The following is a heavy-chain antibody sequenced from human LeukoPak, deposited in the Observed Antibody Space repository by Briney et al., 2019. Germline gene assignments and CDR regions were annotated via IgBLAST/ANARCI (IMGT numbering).Heavy chain of an antibody. CDR3: AKDLRWDHPGLDP. D-gene: IGHD4-23*01. Sequence: ASVKFSCKASGYSFTSYYIHWVRQAPGQGLESMGIINPGGGSTSYAQKFQDRVTMTRDTSTSTVYMELNSLRSEDTAVYYCAKDLRWDHPGLDPWGQGTLFTVSS. CDR2: INPGGGST. CDR1: GYSFTSYY. V-gene: IGHV1-46*01. J-gene: IGHJ5*02.